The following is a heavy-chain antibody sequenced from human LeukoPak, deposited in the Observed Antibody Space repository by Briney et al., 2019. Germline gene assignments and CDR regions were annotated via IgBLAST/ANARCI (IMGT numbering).Heavy chain of an antibody. CDR2: INHSGST. V-gene: IGHV4-34*01. D-gene: IGHD6-13*01. J-gene: IGHJ4*02. CDR1: GGSFSGYY. CDR3: ARGPKSIAAAGPCDY. Sequence: SETLSFTCAVYGGSFSGYYWSWIRQPPGKGLEWIGEINHSGSTNYNPSLKSRVTISVDTSKNQFSLKLSSVTAADTAVYYCARGPKSIAAAGPCDYWGQGTLVTVSS.